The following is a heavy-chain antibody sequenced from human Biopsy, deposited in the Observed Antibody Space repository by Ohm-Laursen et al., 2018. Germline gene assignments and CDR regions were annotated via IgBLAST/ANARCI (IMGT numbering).Heavy chain of an antibody. CDR1: GYSFTSYY. CDR2: INPSGSTT. D-gene: IGHD6-19*01. Sequence: SVKVSCKASGYSFTSYYMHWVRQAPGQGLKWMGMINPSGSTTSYPQIFQGRVTMTRDTSKSTVCMELSSLRSADTAVYFCARNTGWYGDLYYFDYWGQGTLVTVSS. V-gene: IGHV1-46*01. J-gene: IGHJ4*02. CDR3: ARNTGWYGDLYYFDY.